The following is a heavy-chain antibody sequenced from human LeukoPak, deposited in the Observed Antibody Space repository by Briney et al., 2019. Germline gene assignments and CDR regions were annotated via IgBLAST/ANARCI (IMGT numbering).Heavy chain of an antibody. Sequence: GGSLRLSCAASGFTFSSYAMSWVRQAPGKGLEWVSAISGSGGSTYYADSAKGRFTISRDNSKNTLYLQMNSLRAEDTAVYYCAKTRILRHQLGYCSGGSCYRSYYFDYWGQGTLVTVSS. V-gene: IGHV3-23*01. CDR3: AKTRILRHQLGYCSGGSCYRSYYFDY. CDR1: GFTFSSYA. CDR2: ISGSGGST. D-gene: IGHD2-15*01. J-gene: IGHJ4*02.